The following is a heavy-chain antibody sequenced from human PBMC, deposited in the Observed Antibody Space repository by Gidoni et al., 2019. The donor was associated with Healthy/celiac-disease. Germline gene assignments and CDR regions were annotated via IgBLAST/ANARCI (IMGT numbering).Heavy chain of an antibody. Sequence: EVQLVESGGVVVQPGGSLSRSCAASGFTFDDFAMHWVRQAPGKGLEWVSLISWDGGSTYYADSVKGRFTISRDNSKNSLYLQMNSLRAEDTALYYCAKGCSGGSCYAAFDIWGQGTMVTVSS. CDR1: GFTFDDFA. J-gene: IGHJ3*02. D-gene: IGHD2-15*01. CDR3: AKGCSGGSCYAAFDI. CDR2: ISWDGGST. V-gene: IGHV3-43D*04.